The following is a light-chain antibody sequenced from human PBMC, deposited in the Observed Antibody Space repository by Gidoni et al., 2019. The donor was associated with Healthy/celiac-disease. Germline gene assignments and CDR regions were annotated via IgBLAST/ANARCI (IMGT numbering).Light chain of an antibody. CDR1: QSVLYSSNNKNY. J-gene: IGKJ1*01. Sequence: IVMTQSPDSLAASLGGRATINCKSSQSVLYSSNNKNYLAWYQQKPGQPPKLLIYWASTRESGVPDRFSGSGSGTDFTLTISSLQAEDVAVYYCQQYYSTPRTFGQGTKVEIK. CDR3: QQYYSTPRT. V-gene: IGKV4-1*01. CDR2: WAS.